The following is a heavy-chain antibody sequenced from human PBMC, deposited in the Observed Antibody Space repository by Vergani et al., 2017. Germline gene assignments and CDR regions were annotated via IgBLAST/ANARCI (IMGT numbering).Heavy chain of an antibody. D-gene: IGHD6-19*01. CDR1: GFTFDDYA. CDR3: AKRTSSGWSGGFDH. Sequence: EVQLVESGGGFVQPGRSLRLSCAASGFTFDDYAMHWVRQAPGKGLEWVSGISWNSGSIGYADSVKGRFTISRDNAKNSLYLQMNSLRAEDTAFYYCAKRTSSGWSGGFDHWGQGTLVTVSS. V-gene: IGHV3-9*01. J-gene: IGHJ4*02. CDR2: ISWNSGSI.